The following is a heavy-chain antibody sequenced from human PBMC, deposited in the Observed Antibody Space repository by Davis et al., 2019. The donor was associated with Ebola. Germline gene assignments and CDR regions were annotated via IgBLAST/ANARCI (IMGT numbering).Heavy chain of an antibody. Sequence: GESLKISCAASGFTLSSHWMGWVRQAPGKGLEWVAIISFDGSEKYYADSVKGRFTISRDNSNNTLYLQMNSLRAEDSAVYFCAREGQIYSHYYYGLDVWGQGTTVTVSS. CDR3: AREGQIYSHYYYGLDV. CDR2: ISFDGSEK. V-gene: IGHV3-30*03. CDR1: GFTLSSHW. J-gene: IGHJ6*02. D-gene: IGHD2-15*01.